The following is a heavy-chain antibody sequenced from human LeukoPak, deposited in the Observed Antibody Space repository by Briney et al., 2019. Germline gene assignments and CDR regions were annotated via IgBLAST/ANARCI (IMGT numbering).Heavy chain of an antibody. D-gene: IGHD3-3*01. V-gene: IGHV4-4*09. CDR2: IYTSGST. CDR3: ARQDRSAEWLSPVDAFDI. J-gene: IGHJ3*02. CDR1: GGSISSYY. Sequence: PSETLSLTCTVSGGSISSYYWSWIRQPPGKGLEWIGYIYTSGSTNYNPSLKSRVTISVDTSKNQFSLKLSSVTAADTAVYYCARQDRSAEWLSPVDAFDIWGQGTMVTVSS.